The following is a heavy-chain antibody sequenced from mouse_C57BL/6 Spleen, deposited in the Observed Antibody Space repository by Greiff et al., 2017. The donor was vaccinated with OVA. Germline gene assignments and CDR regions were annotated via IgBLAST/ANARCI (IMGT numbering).Heavy chain of an antibody. V-gene: IGHV1-81*01. CDR1: GYTFTSYG. J-gene: IGHJ2*01. D-gene: IGHD4-1*01. Sequence: QVQLQQSGAELARPGASVKLSCKASGYTFTSYGISWVKQRTGQGLEWIGEIYPRSGYTYYNEKFKGKATLTADKSSRTAYRELRSLTSEQSAYYICAKLGRRDGNYCDYWGQGTTLTVSS. CDR3: AKLGRRDGNYCDY. CDR2: IYPRSGYT.